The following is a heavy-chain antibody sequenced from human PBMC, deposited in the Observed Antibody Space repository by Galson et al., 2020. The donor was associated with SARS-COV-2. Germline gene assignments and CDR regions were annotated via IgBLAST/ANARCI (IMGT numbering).Heavy chain of an antibody. CDR3: ARSQEYYYDSSGYLDY. J-gene: IGHJ4*02. CDR1: GYTFTGYY. V-gene: IGHV1-2*02. CDR2: INPNSGGT. Sequence: ASVKVSCKASGYTFTGYYMHWVRQAPGQGLEWMGWINPNSGGTNYAQKFQGRVTMTRDTSISTAYMELSRLRSDDTAVYYCARSQEYYYDSSGYLDYWGQGTLVTVSS. D-gene: IGHD3-22*01.